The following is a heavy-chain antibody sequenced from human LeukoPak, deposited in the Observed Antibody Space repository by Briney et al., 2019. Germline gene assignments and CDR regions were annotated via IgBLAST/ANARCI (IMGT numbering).Heavy chain of an antibody. CDR2: INPNSGGT. V-gene: IGHV1-2*02. CDR3: ARDLSNYDFWSGYGDAFDI. D-gene: IGHD3-3*01. J-gene: IGHJ3*02. CDR1: GYTFTGYY. Sequence: GASVKVSCKASGYTFTGYYMHWVRQAPGQGLEWMGCINPNSGGTNYAQKFQGRVTMTRDTSISTAYMELRSLRSDDTAVYYCARDLSNYDFWSGYGDAFDIWGQGTMVTVSS.